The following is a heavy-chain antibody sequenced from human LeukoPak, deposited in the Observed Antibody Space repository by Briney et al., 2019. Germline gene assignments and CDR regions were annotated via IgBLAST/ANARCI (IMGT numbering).Heavy chain of an antibody. D-gene: IGHD6-13*01. CDR2: ISSSGRTF. V-gene: IGHV3-48*03. J-gene: IGHJ4*02. CDR1: GFTFSSYE. Sequence: GGSLRLSCAASGFTFSSYEMNWVRQAPGKGLAWVSYISSSGRTFYYADSVKGRFTISRDNGKNSLYLQMNSLRVEDTAVYYCARDSRGSSWFFDYWGQGALVTVSS. CDR3: ARDSRGSSWFFDY.